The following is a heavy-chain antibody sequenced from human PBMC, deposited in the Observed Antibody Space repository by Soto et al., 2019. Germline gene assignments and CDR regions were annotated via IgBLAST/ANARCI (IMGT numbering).Heavy chain of an antibody. CDR1: GGTFSSYA. CDR3: ERALRGSYLSTTFDI. D-gene: IGHD3-16*02. J-gene: IGHJ3*02. Sequence: SVNVSFKASGGTFSSYAISWVRQAPGQGLELMGGIIPIFGTANYAQKFQGRVTITADESTSTAYMELSSLRSEDTAVYYCERALRGSYLSTTFDIWGDWTMVTVSS. V-gene: IGHV1-69*01. CDR2: IIPIFGTA.